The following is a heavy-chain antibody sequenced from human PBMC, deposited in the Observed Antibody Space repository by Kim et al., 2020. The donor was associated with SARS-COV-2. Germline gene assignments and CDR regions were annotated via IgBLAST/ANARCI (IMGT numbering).Heavy chain of an antibody. Sequence: GGSLRLSCAVSGFSLSNYGMHWVRQAPGKGLQWVAVIWYDGSNKYYVDSVKGRFTISRDTSKNTLYLQMNSLRAEDTALYYCARDGGYGMDVWGQGTTVTVSS. V-gene: IGHV3-33*01. J-gene: IGHJ6*02. CDR2: IWYDGSNK. D-gene: IGHD3-3*01. CDR1: GFSLSNYG. CDR3: ARDGGYGMDV.